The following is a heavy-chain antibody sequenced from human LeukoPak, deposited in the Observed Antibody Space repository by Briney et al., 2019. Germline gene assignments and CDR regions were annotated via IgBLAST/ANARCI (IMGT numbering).Heavy chain of an antibody. CDR1: GGSISSSNW. Sequence: PSGALSLTCAVPGGSISSSNWWSWVRQPPGKGLEGFGEIYHSGSTNYNPSLKSRVTISVDKSKNQLSLNLSSVTAADTAVYYCARLYCSGGSCYYFDYWGQGTLVTVSS. V-gene: IGHV4-4*02. CDR3: ARLYCSGGSCYYFDY. D-gene: IGHD2-15*01. J-gene: IGHJ4*02. CDR2: IYHSGST.